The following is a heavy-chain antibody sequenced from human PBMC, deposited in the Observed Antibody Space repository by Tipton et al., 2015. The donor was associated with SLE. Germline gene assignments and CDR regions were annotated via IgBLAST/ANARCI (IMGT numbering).Heavy chain of an antibody. Sequence: SLRLSCAASGFTFSSYSMNWVRQAPGKGLEWVSSISRSSSYIYYADSVKGRFNISRDNAKNSLYLQMNSLRAEDTAVYYCARDFSFFTIFGVSDAFDIWGQGTMVTVSS. D-gene: IGHD3-3*01. CDR1: GFTFSSYS. V-gene: IGHV3-21*01. J-gene: IGHJ3*02. CDR3: ARDFSFFTIFGVSDAFDI. CDR2: ISRSSSYI.